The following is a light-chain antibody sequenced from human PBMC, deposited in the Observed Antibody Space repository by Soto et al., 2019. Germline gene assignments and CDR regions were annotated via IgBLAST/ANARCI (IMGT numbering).Light chain of an antibody. J-gene: IGLJ2*01. CDR2: SND. CDR1: DSDIGSHS. CDR3: ATWADSLNGVV. V-gene: IGLV1-44*01. Sequence: QSVLTQPPSASGTPGQTITISCSGSDSDIGSHSVDWYQQFPGRTPRLLINSNDQRPSGVPDRFSGSKSGTSATLAISGLRPEDEGDYYCATWADSLNGVVFGGGTKLTVL.